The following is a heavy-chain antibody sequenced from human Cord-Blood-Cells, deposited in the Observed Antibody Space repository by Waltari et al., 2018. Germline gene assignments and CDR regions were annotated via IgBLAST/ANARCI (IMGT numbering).Heavy chain of an antibody. D-gene: IGHD2-8*01. V-gene: IGHV1-3*01. J-gene: IGHJ6*02. CDR1: GYTFTSYA. CDR3: ARDNDYYGMDV. CDR2: INAGNGNT. Sequence: QVQLVQSGAEVKKPGASVKVSCKASGYTFTSYAMHWVRQAPGQRLEWMGWINAGNGNTRYSQKFQGGVTITRDTSASTAYMELSSLRSEDTAVYYCARDNDYYGMDVWGQGTTVTVSS.